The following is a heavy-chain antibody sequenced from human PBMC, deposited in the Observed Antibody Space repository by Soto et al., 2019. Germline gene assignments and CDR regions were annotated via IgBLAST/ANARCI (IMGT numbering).Heavy chain of an antibody. J-gene: IGHJ6*02. V-gene: IGHV2-5*02. CDR1: GFSLSTTGVG. Sequence: QITLKESGPTLVKPTQTLTLTCTFSGFSLSTTGVGVGWIRQPPGKALEWLALIHWDDDKRISPSVKSRHTISTYTSRNLVILIMTNRDPVESATNYCVHFRIDGYNSLTSYYDYGLHVWGQGTTVTVSS. CDR2: IHWDDDK. D-gene: IGHD5-12*01. CDR3: VHFRIDGYNSLTSYYDYGLHV.